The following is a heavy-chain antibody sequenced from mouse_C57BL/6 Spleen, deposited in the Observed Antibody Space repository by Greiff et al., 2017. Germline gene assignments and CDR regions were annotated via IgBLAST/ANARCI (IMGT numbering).Heavy chain of an antibody. Sequence: QVQLQQPGAELVKPGASVKLSCKASSYTFTSYWMHWVKQRPGQGLEWIGMIHPNSGSTNYNEKFKSKATLTVDKSSSTAYMQLSSLTSEDSAVYYCARWAYGNFSAWFAYWGQGTLVTVSA. V-gene: IGHV1-64*01. CDR3: ARWAYGNFSAWFAY. D-gene: IGHD2-1*01. CDR1: SYTFTSYW. CDR2: IHPNSGST. J-gene: IGHJ3*01.